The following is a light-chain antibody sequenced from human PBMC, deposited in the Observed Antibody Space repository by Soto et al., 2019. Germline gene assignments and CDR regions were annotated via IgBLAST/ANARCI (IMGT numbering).Light chain of an antibody. CDR2: EVR. J-gene: IGLJ1*01. V-gene: IGLV2-14*01. Sequence: QSALTQPASVSGSPGQSITISCTGTSSDVGDYNYVSWYQQHPGKAPKLMISEVRDRPSGVSNRFSGSKSGNTASLTISGLQAEDEADYYCSSFTSSSTYVFGTGTKLTVL. CDR1: SSDVGDYNY. CDR3: SSFTSSSTYV.